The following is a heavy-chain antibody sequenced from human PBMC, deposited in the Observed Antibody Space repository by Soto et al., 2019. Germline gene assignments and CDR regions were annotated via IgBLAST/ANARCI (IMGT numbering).Heavy chain of an antibody. J-gene: IGHJ5*02. CDR3: ARRLTGRTTGDWFDP. Sequence: VQLVESGGGLVKPGGSLRLSCAASGFVFSDYYMNWIRQAPGKALEWVSDISSGGAVSNFADSVRGRFTISRDNTNKSLYLQMNNLRAEDTAIYYCARRLTGRTTGDWFDPWGQGTLGTVSS. CDR2: ISSGGAVS. D-gene: IGHD1-1*01. CDR1: GFVFSDYY. V-gene: IGHV3-11*01.